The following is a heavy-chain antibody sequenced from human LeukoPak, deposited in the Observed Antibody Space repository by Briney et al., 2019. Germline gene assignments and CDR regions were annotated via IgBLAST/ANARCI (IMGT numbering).Heavy chain of an antibody. J-gene: IGHJ4*02. CDR3: ATYLAAAEDY. CDR1: GFTFSSYW. V-gene: IGHV3-74*01. Sequence: GGSLRLSCAASGFTFSSYWMHWVRQAPGEGLVWVSRINSDGSSTSYADSVKGRFTISRDNAKNTLYLQMNSLRAEDTAVYYCATYLAAAEDYWGQGTLVTVSS. D-gene: IGHD6-13*01. CDR2: INSDGSST.